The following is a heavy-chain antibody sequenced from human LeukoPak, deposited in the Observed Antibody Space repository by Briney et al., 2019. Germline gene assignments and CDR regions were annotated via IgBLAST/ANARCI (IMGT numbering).Heavy chain of an antibody. J-gene: IGHJ5*02. CDR2: IYHSGST. CDR3: TRGFSFYSSWFDP. Sequence: PSQTLSLTCAVSGGSISSGGYSWSWIRQPPGKGLEWIGYIYHSGSTYYNPSLKSRVTISVDRSKNQFSLKLSSVTAADTAVYYCTRGFSFYSSWFDPWGQGTLVTVSS. D-gene: IGHD4-11*01. V-gene: IGHV4-30-2*01. CDR1: GGSISSGGYS.